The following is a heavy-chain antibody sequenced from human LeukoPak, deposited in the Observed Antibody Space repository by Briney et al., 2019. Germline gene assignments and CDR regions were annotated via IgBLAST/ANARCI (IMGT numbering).Heavy chain of an antibody. Sequence: SETLSLTCTVSGGSISSGSYYWSWIRQPAGKGLEWIGRIYTSGSTNYNPSLKSRVTISVDTSKNQFSLKLSSVTAADTAVYYCASVWVYDDYGMSFDYWGQGTLVTVSS. CDR2: IYTSGST. D-gene: IGHD4-17*01. J-gene: IGHJ4*02. CDR1: GGSISSGSYY. CDR3: ASVWVYDDYGMSFDY. V-gene: IGHV4-61*02.